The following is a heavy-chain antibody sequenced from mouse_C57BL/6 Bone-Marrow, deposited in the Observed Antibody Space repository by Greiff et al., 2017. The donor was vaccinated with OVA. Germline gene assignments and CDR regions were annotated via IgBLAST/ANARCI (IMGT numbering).Heavy chain of an antibody. V-gene: IGHV1-26*01. J-gene: IGHJ3*01. CDR1: GYTFTDYY. CDR2: INPNNGGT. CDR3: ARVPDGGFAY. Sequence: EVQLQQSGPELVKPGASVKISCKASGYTFTDYYMNWVKQSHGKSLEWIGDINPNNGGTSYNQKFKGKATLTVDKSSSTAYMELRSLTSEDSAVYYCARVPDGGFAYWGQGTLVTVSA.